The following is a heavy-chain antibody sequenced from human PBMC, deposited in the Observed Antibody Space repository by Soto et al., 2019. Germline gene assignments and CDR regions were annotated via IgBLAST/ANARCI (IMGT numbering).Heavy chain of an antibody. CDR3: ARPYSAYDPYFDS. V-gene: IGHV3-30-3*01. J-gene: IGHJ4*02. Sequence: PVGSLRLSCAASGFAFSRWAMHWVRQAPGKGLEWVAVTSFDERNKYYSDSVKGRFTISRDNSKNTLDLQMDSLRPEDTAVYYCARPYSAYDPYFDSWGQGTLVTVSS. CDR1: GFAFSRWA. D-gene: IGHD5-12*01. CDR2: TSFDERNK.